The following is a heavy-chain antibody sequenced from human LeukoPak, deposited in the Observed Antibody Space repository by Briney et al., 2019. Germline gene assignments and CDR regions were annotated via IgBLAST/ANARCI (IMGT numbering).Heavy chain of an antibody. Sequence: SESLSLTCTVSGYSISSGYYWGWIRQTPGKGLEWIGSIYHSGTTYYNPSLKSRVTISVDTSKNQFSLKLSSVTAVDTAVHYCAGYDYGDYDWFDPWGQGTLVTVSS. D-gene: IGHD4-17*01. CDR1: GYSISSGYY. V-gene: IGHV4-38-2*02. J-gene: IGHJ5*02. CDR3: AGYDYGDYDWFDP. CDR2: IYHSGTT.